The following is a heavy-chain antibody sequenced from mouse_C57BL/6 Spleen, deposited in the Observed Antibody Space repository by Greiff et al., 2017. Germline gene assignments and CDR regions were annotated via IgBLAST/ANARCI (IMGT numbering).Heavy chain of an antibody. D-gene: IGHD1-1*01. V-gene: IGHV1-42*01. J-gene: IGHJ2*01. Sequence: VQLQQSGPELVKPGASVKISCKASGYSFTGYYMNWVKQSPEQSLEWIGEINPSTGGTTYNQKFKGKATLTVDKSSSTAYMQLKSLTSEDSAVYYCARQEGCGSGYMGYAIDYWGQGTTLTVSS. CDR1: GYSFTGYY. CDR2: INPSTGGT. CDR3: ARQEGCGSGYMGYAIDY.